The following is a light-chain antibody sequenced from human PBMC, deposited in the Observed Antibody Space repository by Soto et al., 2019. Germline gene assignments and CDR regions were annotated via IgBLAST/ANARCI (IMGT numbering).Light chain of an antibody. CDR2: GAS. CDR1: QSVSSSY. V-gene: IGKV3-20*01. J-gene: IGKJ1*01. CDR3: QQYGSSPRT. Sequence: ELVFTQSPGTLSLSPGARATLSCRASQSVSSSYLAWYQQKHGQAPRLLIYGASSRATGIPDRFSGSGSGTDLTITISRLEPEDCEVYYCQQYGSSPRTFGQGTKVDIK.